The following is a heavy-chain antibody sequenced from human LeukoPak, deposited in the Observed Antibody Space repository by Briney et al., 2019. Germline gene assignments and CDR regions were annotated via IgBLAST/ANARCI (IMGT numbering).Heavy chain of an antibody. CDR1: GGSISNYY. J-gene: IGHJ4*02. CDR2: IYYSGTT. D-gene: IGHD5-24*01. CDR3: ASQEMATIM. Sequence: PSETLSLTCTVSGGSISNYYWSWIRQPPGKGLEWIGYIYYSGTTNYSPSLKSRVTISVDTSKNQFSLKLSSVTAADTAVYYCASQEMATIMWGQGTLVTVSS. V-gene: IGHV4-59*08.